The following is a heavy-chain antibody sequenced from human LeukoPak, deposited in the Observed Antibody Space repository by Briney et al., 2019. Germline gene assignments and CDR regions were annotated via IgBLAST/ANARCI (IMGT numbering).Heavy chain of an antibody. J-gene: IGHJ4*02. CDR1: GFTFSDYY. CDR2: ISSSGSTI. Sequence: GGSLRLSCAASGFTFSDYYMSWIRLAPGKGLEWVSYISSSGSTIYYADSVKGRFTISRDNAKNSLYLQMNSLRAEDTAVYYCARDYLDQWLDTYYFDYWGQGTLVTVSS. CDR3: ARDYLDQWLDTYYFDY. D-gene: IGHD6-19*01. V-gene: IGHV3-11*01.